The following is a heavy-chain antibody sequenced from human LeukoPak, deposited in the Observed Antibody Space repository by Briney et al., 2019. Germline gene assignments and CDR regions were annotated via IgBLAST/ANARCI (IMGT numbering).Heavy chain of an antibody. CDR3: AKDRPHY. J-gene: IGHJ4*02. CDR1: GFTFSSYG. V-gene: IGHV3-30*02. Sequence: GGSLGLSCAASGFTFSSYGMHWVRQAPGKGLEWVAFIRYDGSNKYYADSVKGRFTISRDNSKNTLYLQMNSLRAEDTAVYYCAKDRPHYWGQGTLVTVSS. CDR2: IRYDGSNK.